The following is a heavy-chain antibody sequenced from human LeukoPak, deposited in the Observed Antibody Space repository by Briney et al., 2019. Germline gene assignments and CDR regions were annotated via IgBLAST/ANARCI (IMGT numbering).Heavy chain of an antibody. V-gene: IGHV1-69*05. D-gene: IGHD1-26*01. J-gene: IGHJ6*03. Sequence: ASVKVSCKASGGTFSSYAISWVRQAPGQGLEWMGGIIPIFGTANYAQKFQGRVTITTDESTSTAYMELSSLRSEDTAVYYCASGVEQLVRKGGQKWELPDYYYMDVWGKGTTVTVSS. CDR1: GGTFSSYA. CDR2: IIPIFGTA. CDR3: ASGVEQLVRKGGQKWELPDYYYMDV.